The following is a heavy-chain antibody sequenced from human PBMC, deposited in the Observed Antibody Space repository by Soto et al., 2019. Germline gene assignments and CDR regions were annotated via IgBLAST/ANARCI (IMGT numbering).Heavy chain of an antibody. J-gene: IGHJ4*02. CDR2: IWYDGSNK. D-gene: IGHD2-15*01. Sequence: GGSLRLSCAASGFTFSSYGMHWVRQAPGKGLEWVAVIWYDGSNKYYADSVKGRFTISRDNSKNTLYLQMNSRRAEDTAVYYFARDGYCSGGSCSRGPHYFDYWGQGTLVTVSS. CDR1: GFTFSSYG. V-gene: IGHV3-33*01. CDR3: ARDGYCSGGSCSRGPHYFDY.